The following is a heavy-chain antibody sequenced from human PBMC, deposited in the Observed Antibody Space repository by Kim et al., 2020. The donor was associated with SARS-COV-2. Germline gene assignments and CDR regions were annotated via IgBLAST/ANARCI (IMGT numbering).Heavy chain of an antibody. V-gene: IGHV1-69*01. Sequence: KFQGRVTITAHESTSTAYMELSSLRSEDTAVYYCAREVGRSVGATTGFDYWGQGTLVTVSS. D-gene: IGHD1-26*01. CDR3: AREVGRSVGATTGFDY. J-gene: IGHJ4*02.